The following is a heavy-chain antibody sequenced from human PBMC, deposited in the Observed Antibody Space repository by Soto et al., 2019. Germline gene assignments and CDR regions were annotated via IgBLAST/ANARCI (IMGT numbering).Heavy chain of an antibody. CDR2: ISESGGNT. Sequence: EVQLLESGGGLVQPGGSLRLSCAASGLTFSNYAVTWVRQAPGKGLEWLSSISESGGNTYYADSVKGRFTISRDNSKNPLYLQMNSLRAEDTAVYYCAKRSIAVGGTRYFDLWGRGTLVTVSS. CDR1: GLTFSNYA. D-gene: IGHD6-19*01. V-gene: IGHV3-23*01. CDR3: AKRSIAVGGTRYFDL. J-gene: IGHJ2*01.